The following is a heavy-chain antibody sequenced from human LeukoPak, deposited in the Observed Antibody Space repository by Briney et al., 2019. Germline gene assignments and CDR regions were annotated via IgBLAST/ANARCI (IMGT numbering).Heavy chain of an antibody. CDR2: INSGGSGT. Sequence: GGSLRLSCAASGFAFSGNWMHWVRQTPGKGLVWVSRINSGGSGTSYADSVEGRFTISRDNAKNTLYLQMNSLKGEDTAVYYCATSLGPLTEYWGQGTLVTVSS. CDR3: ATSLGPLTEY. CDR1: GFAFSGNW. J-gene: IGHJ4*02. D-gene: IGHD7-27*01. V-gene: IGHV3-74*01.